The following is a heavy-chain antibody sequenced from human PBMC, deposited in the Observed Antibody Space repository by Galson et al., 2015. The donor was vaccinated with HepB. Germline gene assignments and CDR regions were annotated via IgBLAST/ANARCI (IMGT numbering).Heavy chain of an antibody. CDR2: VSSGGTGR. CDR1: GLSFVSYS. CDR3: AKNPSSYDYYSMDV. J-gene: IGHJ6*02. V-gene: IGHV3-48*01. Sequence: SLRLSCAASGLSFVSYSMNWVRQAPGKGLGWVAYVSSGGTGRYYADSVKGRFTISRDNAKNSLYLHMASLRPEDTAVYYCAKNPSSYDYYSMDVWGQGTTVTVSS.